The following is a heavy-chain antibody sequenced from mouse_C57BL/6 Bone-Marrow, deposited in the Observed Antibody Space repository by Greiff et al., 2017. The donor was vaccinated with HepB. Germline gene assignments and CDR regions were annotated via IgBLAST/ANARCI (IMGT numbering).Heavy chain of an antibody. CDR3: ARGLYGYWYFDV. J-gene: IGHJ1*03. CDR1: GFTFSDYY. V-gene: IGHV5-16*01. D-gene: IGHD2-10*02. Sequence: EVNVVESEGGLVQPGSSMKLSCTASGFTFSDYYMAWVRQVPEKGLEWVANINYDGSSTYYLDSLKSRFIISRDNAKNILYLQMRSLKSEDTATYYCARGLYGYWYFDVWGTGTTVTVSS. CDR2: INYDGSST.